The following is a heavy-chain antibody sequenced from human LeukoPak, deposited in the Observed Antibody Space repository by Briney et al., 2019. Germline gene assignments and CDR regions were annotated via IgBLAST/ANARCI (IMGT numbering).Heavy chain of an antibody. CDR3: VRVSTWGRWYFDH. V-gene: IGHV3-30*03. J-gene: IGHJ4*02. D-gene: IGHD4-23*01. CDR1: TFTFNDHG. CDR2: IAADGGVK. Sequence: GGSLRLSCVTSTFTFNDHGMHWVRQAPGKGLEWVAVIAADGGVKHYANPVKDRFILYRDDSKNTVYLQMNNVIVEDTAVYYCVRVSTWGRWYFDHWGQGTPVTVSS.